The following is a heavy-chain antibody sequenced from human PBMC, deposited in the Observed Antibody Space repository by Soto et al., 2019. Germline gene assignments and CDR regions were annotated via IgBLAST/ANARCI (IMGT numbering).Heavy chain of an antibody. CDR3: ARGSRDGYNYGYYYGMDV. CDR1: GGSISSYY. CDR2: IYYSGST. D-gene: IGHD5-12*01. V-gene: IGHV4-59*01. J-gene: IGHJ6*02. Sequence: SETLSLTCTVSGGSISSYYWSWIMQPPGKGLEWIGYIYYSGSTNYNPSLKSRVTISVDTSKIRFSLKLSSVTAADTAVYYCARGSRDGYNYGYYYGMDVWGQGTTVSVSS.